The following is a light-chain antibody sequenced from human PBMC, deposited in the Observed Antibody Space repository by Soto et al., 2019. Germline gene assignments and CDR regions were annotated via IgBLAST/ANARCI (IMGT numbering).Light chain of an antibody. CDR1: QTVTTNY. CDR3: QQYTTSSWT. CDR2: GAS. Sequence: ETVLTQSPGTLSLSPGETATLSCRASQTVTTNYLAWYQQKPDQAPRLLIYGASSRATGIPDRFSGSGSGTDFTLTISRLEPEDFAVYYCQQYTTSSWTFGQGTKVEIE. V-gene: IGKV3-20*01. J-gene: IGKJ1*01.